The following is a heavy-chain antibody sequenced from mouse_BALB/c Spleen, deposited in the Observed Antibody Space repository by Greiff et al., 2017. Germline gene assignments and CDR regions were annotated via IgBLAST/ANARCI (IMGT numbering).Heavy chain of an antibody. CDR3: ARQGYGGYAMDY. D-gene: IGHD2-10*02. CDR1: EYEFPSHD. CDR2: INSDGGST. V-gene: IGHV5-2*01. J-gene: IGHJ4*01. Sequence: EVKVVESGGGLVQPGESLKLSCESNEYEFPSHDMSWVRKTPEKRLELVAAINSDGGSTYYPDTMERRFIISRDNTKKTLYLQMSSLRSEDTALYYCARQGYGGYAMDYWGQGTSVTVSS.